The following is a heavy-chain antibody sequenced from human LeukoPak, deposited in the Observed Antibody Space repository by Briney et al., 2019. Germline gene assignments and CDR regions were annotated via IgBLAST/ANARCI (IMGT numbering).Heavy chain of an antibody. D-gene: IGHD1-26*01. CDR2: IYYSGST. CDR1: GGSISSYY. V-gene: IGHV4-59*01. J-gene: IGHJ5*02. Sequence: SETLSLTCSVSGGSISSYYWSWIRQPPGKGLEWSGYIYYSGSTNYNPSLKSRVTISVDTSKNQFSLKLSSVTAADTAVYYCARGSGSPPWFDPWGQGTLVTVSS. CDR3: ARGSGSPPWFDP.